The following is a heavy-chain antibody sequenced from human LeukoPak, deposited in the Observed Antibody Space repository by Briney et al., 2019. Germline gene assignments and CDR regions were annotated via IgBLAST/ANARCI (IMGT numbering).Heavy chain of an antibody. V-gene: IGHV3-53*01. D-gene: IGHD6-13*01. CDR2: IYSGGST. Sequence: GGSLRLSCAASGLTVSSNYMSWVRQAPGKGLEWVSVIYSGGSTYYADSVKGRFTISRDNSKNTLYLQMNSLRAEDTAIYYCARGDRAAAGFDYWGQGTLVTVSS. CDR1: GLTVSSNY. J-gene: IGHJ4*02. CDR3: ARGDRAAAGFDY.